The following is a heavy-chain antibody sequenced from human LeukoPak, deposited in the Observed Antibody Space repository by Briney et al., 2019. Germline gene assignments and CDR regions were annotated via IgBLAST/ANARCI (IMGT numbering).Heavy chain of an antibody. J-gene: IGHJ3*02. D-gene: IGHD3-3*01. CDR2: ISAYNGNT. CDR3: ARCLFYDFWSGYYSCLAFDI. Sequence: ASVKVSCKASGYTFTSYGISWVRQAPGQGLEWMGWISAYNGNTNYAQKPQGRVTMTTDTSTSTAYMELRSLRSDDTAVYYCARCLFYDFWSGYYSCLAFDIWGQGTMVTVSS. CDR1: GYTFTSYG. V-gene: IGHV1-18*01.